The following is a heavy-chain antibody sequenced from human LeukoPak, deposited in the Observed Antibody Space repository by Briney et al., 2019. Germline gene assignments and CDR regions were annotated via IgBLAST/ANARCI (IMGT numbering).Heavy chain of an antibody. J-gene: IGHJ5*02. CDR3: AREGYSSSWYPWFDP. V-gene: IGHV3-33*01. CDR2: IWYDGSNR. D-gene: IGHD6-13*01. Sequence: GGSLRLSCAASGFTFSSYGMHWVRQAPGKGLEWVAVIWYDGSNRYYADSVKGRFTISRDNSKNTLYLQMNSLRAEDTAVYYCAREGYSSSWYPWFDPWGQGTLVTVSS. CDR1: GFTFSSYG.